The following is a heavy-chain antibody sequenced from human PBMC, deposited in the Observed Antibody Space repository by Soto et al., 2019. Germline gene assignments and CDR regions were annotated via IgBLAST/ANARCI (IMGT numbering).Heavy chain of an antibody. CDR3: TRAITLFAGNWFDP. V-gene: IGHV3-73*01. CDR2: TRSKANSYAT. D-gene: IGHD3-3*01. Sequence: GSLRLFCASSGFTFSGSAMHWVRQPSGQAPEWVGRTRSKANSYATAYAASVKGRFTISRDDSKNTAYLQMNSLKTEDTAMYYCTRAITLFAGNWFDPWGQGT. CDR1: GFTFSGSA. J-gene: IGHJ5*02.